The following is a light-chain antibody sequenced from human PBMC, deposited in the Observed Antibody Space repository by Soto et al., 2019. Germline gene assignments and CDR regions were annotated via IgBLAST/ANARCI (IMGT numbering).Light chain of an antibody. CDR1: QSIRSY. V-gene: IGKV1-39*01. J-gene: IGKJ1*01. CDR3: QQSFSTPWT. Sequence: DIQMTQSPSSLSASVGDRVTIPCRASQSIRSYLNWYQQKPGKAPKVLIYAASSLQGGVPSRFSGSGSGTDFILTINSLQPEDFATYYCQQSFSTPWTFGQGTKVDIK. CDR2: AAS.